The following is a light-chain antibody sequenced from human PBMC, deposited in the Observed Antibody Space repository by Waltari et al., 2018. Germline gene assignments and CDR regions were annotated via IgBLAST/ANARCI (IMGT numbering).Light chain of an antibody. J-gene: IGKJ4*01. V-gene: IGKV1-33*01. CDR1: QDISNY. Sequence: DIQMTQSPSYLSASVGDRVTITCQASQDISNYLNWFQQKPGRAPKLLIFDASTLESGVPSRFSGSGSGTHFTFTIYSLQPEDIATYYCQQYDHLPLTFGGGTKVEIK. CDR2: DAS. CDR3: QQYDHLPLT.